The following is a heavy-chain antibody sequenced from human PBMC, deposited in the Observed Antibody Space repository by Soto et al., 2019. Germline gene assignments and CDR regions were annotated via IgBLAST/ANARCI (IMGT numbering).Heavy chain of an antibody. CDR2: IYYSGST. V-gene: IGHV4-59*01. D-gene: IGHD2-8*01. J-gene: IGHJ6*04. Sequence: SETLSLTCTVSGGSISSYYWSWIRQPPGKGLEWIGYIYYSGSTNYNPSLKSRVTISVDTSKNQFSLKLSSVTAAGTAVYYCARVKVYAGAGEIPECYYGMDVWGKGTTVTVSS. CDR1: GGSISSYY. CDR3: ARVKVYAGAGEIPECYYGMDV.